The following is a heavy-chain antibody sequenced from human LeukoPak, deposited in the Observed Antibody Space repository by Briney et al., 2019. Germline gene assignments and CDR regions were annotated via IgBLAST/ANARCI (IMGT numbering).Heavy chain of an antibody. CDR3: ARDRPSYYYDSRTDAFDI. CDR2: IYTSGST. V-gene: IGHV4-61*02. D-gene: IGHD3-22*01. CDR1: GGSISSGSYY. J-gene: IGHJ3*02. Sequence: SQTLSLTCTVSGGSISSGSYYWSWIRQPAGKGLERIGRIYTSGSTNYNPSLKSRVTISVDTSKNQFSLKLSSVTAADTAVYYCARDRPSYYYDSRTDAFDIWGQGTMVTVSS.